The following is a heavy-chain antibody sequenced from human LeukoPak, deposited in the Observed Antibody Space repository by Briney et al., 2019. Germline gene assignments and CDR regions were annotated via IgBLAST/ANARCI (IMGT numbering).Heavy chain of an antibody. CDR3: ARDFMYSCNCAGC. CDR2: INTDGSST. Sequence: GSLRLSCVASGFIFSSYWMHWVRHAPGKGLVWVSRINTDGSSTSYADSVKGRFTISRDNAKNTLYLQMNSLRAEDTAVYYCARDFMYSCNCAGCWGQGTLVTVSS. CDR1: GFIFSSYW. D-gene: IGHD6-13*01. V-gene: IGHV3-74*01. J-gene: IGHJ4*02.